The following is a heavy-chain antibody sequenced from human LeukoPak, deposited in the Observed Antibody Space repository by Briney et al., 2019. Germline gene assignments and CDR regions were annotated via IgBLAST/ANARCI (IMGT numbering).Heavy chain of an antibody. Sequence: PSETLSLTCTVSGGSISSNNYYWGWIRQPPGKGLEWIGIIYYGGYTYYNPSLKSRVTISVDTSKNQFSLNLNSVTAADTAVYYCARFRSYGSGSDSRGYFDYWGQGTLVTVSS. V-gene: IGHV4-39*01. CDR2: IYYGGYT. D-gene: IGHD3-10*01. J-gene: IGHJ4*02. CDR1: GGSISSNNYY. CDR3: ARFRSYGSGSDSRGYFDY.